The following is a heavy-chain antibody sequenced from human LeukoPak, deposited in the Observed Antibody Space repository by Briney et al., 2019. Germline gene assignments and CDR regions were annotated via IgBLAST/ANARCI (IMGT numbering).Heavy chain of an antibody. Sequence: GGSLRLSCAASGFTFSTYSMNWVRQAPGKGLEWVSSISGSGNRTYYADSVKGRFTISRDNSKNTLFLQMNSLRAEDTAVYYCAKNLYCGGGSCYPSALGMDVWGQGTTVTVSS. V-gene: IGHV3-23*01. D-gene: IGHD2-15*01. J-gene: IGHJ6*02. CDR2: ISGSGNRT. CDR1: GFTFSTYS. CDR3: AKNLYCGGGSCYPSALGMDV.